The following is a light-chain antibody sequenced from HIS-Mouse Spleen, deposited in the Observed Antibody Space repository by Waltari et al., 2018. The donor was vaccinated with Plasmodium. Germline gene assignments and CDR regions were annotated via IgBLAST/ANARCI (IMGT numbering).Light chain of an antibody. CDR2: GAS. V-gene: IGKV3-15*01. J-gene: IGKJ3*01. CDR3: QQYNNWSFT. Sequence: EIVMTQSHATLSVSPGERASQSVSSNLAWYQQKPGKASRLLLYGASTRATGIPARFKGSGSGTEFTLTISSLQSEDFAVYYCQQYNNWSFTFGPGTKVDIK. CDR1: QSVSSN.